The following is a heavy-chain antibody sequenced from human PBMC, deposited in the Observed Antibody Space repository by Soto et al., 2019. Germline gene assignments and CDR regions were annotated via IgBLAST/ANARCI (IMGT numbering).Heavy chain of an antibody. D-gene: IGHD3-16*01. CDR3: VRRNRMRSTSGWGGGFDY. J-gene: IGHJ4*02. V-gene: IGHV3-33*01. CDR1: GFTFSDSG. CDR2: IWSDGSDK. Sequence: QVQLVESGGGVVQPGGSLRLSCATSGFTFSDSGMHWVRQAPGKGLEWVAVIWSDGSDKSYADSVEGRFTISRDNSKNRLYLQMNGPRAEDTVLYYYVRRNRMRSTSGWGGGFDYWGQGTLVTVSS.